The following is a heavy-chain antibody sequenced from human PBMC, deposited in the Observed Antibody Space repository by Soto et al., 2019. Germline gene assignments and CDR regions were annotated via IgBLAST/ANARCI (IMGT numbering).Heavy chain of an antibody. CDR3: AREIVLLWFGELLYPNYYYYGMDV. D-gene: IGHD3-10*01. J-gene: IGHJ6*02. Sequence: QTRSLTGAICGDTDYCNSAAWDWIMQSPSKGLAWLGRTYYRSKWYNDYAVSVKSRITINPDTSKNQFSLQLNSVTPEDTAVYYCAREIVLLWFGELLYPNYYYYGMDVWGQGNTVTVSS. CDR1: GDTDYCNSAA. CDR2: TYYRSKWYN. V-gene: IGHV6-1*01.